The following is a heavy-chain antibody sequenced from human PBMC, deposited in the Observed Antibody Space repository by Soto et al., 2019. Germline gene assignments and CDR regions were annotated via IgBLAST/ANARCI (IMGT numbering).Heavy chain of an antibody. Sequence: EVQLVQSGPEVTKPGESLKISCKASGYGFTTYWIAWVRQMPGKGLGWMGIIYPGDSDTKYSPSFQGQVTISADKSISTAFLQWSSLKASDTAMYYCARHGAGFDYWGQGTLVTVSS. CDR2: IYPGDSDT. J-gene: IGHJ4*02. D-gene: IGHD6-13*01. V-gene: IGHV5-51*01. CDR1: GYGFTTYW. CDR3: ARHGAGFDY.